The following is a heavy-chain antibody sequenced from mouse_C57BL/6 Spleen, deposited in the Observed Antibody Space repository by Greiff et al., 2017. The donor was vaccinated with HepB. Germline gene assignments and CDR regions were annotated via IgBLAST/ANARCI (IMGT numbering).Heavy chain of an antibody. CDR1: GYTFTTYP. V-gene: IGHV1-47*01. CDR2: FHPYNDDT. Sequence: VKLVESGAELVKPGASVKMSCKASGYTFTTYPIEWMKQNHGKSLEWIGNFHPYNDDTKYNEKFKGKATLTVEKSSSTVYLELSRLTSDDSAVYYCARGLYYYGSSPYWYFDVWGTGTTVTVSS. J-gene: IGHJ1*03. CDR3: ARGLYYYGSSPYWYFDV. D-gene: IGHD1-1*01.